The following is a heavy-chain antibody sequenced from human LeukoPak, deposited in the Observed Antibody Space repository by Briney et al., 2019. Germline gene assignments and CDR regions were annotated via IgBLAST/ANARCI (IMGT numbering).Heavy chain of an antibody. CDR2: INHSGST. CDR3: ARLYDSSGYRYYYYGMDV. V-gene: IGHV4-34*01. J-gene: IGHJ6*02. Sequence: ETLSLTCAVYGGSFSGYYWSWIRQPPGKGLEWIGEINHSGSTNHNPSLKSRVTISVDTSKTQFSLKLSSVTAADTAVYYCARLYDSSGYRYYYYGMDVWGQGTTVTVSS. D-gene: IGHD3-22*01. CDR1: GGSFSGYY.